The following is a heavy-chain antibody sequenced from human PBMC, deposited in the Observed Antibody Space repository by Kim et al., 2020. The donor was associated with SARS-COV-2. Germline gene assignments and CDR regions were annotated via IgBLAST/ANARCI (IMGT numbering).Heavy chain of an antibody. V-gene: IGHV3-66*04. CDR3: ARHDWFDP. CDR2: IHTGGAT. J-gene: IGHJ5*02. Sequence: GGSLRLSCAVSGFSVSGDYMNWVRQAPGKGLEFVSVIHTGGATFYADSVKGRFTISRDSSKNTLYLQMNSLRVEDTAVYYCARHDWFDPWGQGTLVTGSS. CDR1: GFSVSGDY.